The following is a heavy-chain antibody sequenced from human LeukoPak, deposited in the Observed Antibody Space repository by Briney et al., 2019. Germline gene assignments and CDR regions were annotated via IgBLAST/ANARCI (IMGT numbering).Heavy chain of an antibody. CDR1: GFTFSSYG. CDR2: IWYDGNNK. V-gene: IGHV3-33*06. Sequence: GGSLRLSSAASGFTFSSYGMHWVRQAPGKGLEWVAVIWYDGNNKYYADSVKGRFTISRDNSKNTVYLQMNSLRAEDTAVYYCAKDSHKMATTLVYNWFDPWGQGTLVTVSS. J-gene: IGHJ5*02. D-gene: IGHD5-24*01. CDR3: AKDSHKMATTLVYNWFDP.